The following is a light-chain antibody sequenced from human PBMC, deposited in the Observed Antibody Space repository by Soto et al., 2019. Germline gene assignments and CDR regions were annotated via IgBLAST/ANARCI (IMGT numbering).Light chain of an antibody. J-gene: IGKJ1*01. Sequence: EIVMTQSPGTLSVSPGERAALSCRATETVRGNLAWYQQKPGRAPRLLIYGASTRATGVPARFSGSGSETEFTLTIGSLQSEDFAVYFCQQYNHWPLTFGQGTKVELK. V-gene: IGKV3-15*01. CDR1: ETVRGN. CDR3: QQYNHWPLT. CDR2: GAS.